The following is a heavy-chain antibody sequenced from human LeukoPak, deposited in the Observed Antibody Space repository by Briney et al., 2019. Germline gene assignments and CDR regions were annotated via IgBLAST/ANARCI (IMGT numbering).Heavy chain of an antibody. V-gene: IGHV3-30*18. J-gene: IGHJ6*02. Sequence: PGGSLRLSFAASGFLFNGFGIHWVRPAPGKGLEWVAVISYDGSNYNYADSVKGRFTISRDNSQNTLYLQMNSLRAEDTAVYYCAKDRIYYYYYHGMDVWGQGTTVTVSS. CDR1: GFLFNGFG. CDR3: AKDRIYYYYYHGMDV. CDR2: ISYDGSNY.